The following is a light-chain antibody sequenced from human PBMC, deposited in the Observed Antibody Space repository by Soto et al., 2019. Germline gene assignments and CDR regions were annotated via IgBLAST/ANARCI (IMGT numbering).Light chain of an antibody. CDR1: SSDIGDSY. CDR2: DNS. Sequence: QAVVTQPPSVSAAPGQKVTISCSGDSSDIGDSYVSWYQHLPGTAPKLLIYDNSKRPSGIPGRFSGSKSGTSATLAITGLQTGDEANYYCATWDNSLSAVFGGGTKVTVL. J-gene: IGLJ3*02. V-gene: IGLV1-51*01. CDR3: ATWDNSLSAV.